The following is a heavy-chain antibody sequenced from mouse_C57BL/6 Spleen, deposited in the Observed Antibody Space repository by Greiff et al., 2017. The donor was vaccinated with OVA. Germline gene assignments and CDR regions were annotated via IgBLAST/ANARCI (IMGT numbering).Heavy chain of an antibody. CDR2: ISDGGSYT. V-gene: IGHV5-4*02. J-gene: IGHJ1*01. Sequence: EVMLVESGGGLVKPGGSLKLSCAASGFTFSDYYMYWVRQTPEKRLEWVATISDGGSYTYYPDSVKGRFTISRDNAKNNLYLQMSSLKSEDTAMYYCARDGNYWYFDVWGAGTTVTGSS. CDR1: GFTFSDYY. D-gene: IGHD2-1*01. CDR3: ARDGNYWYFDV.